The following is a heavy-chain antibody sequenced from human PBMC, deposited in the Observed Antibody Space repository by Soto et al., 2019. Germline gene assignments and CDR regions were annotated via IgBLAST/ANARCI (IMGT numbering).Heavy chain of an antibody. V-gene: IGHV4-59*01. D-gene: IGHD1-26*01. CDR2: ISYSGSI. J-gene: IGHJ4*02. CDR1: GGSISSYQ. CDR3: TRKFSAFDY. Sequence: QVQLQESGSGLVKPSETLSLTCTVSGGSISSYQWSWIRQAPGRGLEWIGYISYSGSITYHPSLKSRVTISLDTSKNQFSLRLSSVTASDTAVYYCTRKFSAFDYWGQGTLVTVSS.